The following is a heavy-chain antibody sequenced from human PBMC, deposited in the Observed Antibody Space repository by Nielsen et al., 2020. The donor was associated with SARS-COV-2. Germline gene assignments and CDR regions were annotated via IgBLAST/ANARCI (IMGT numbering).Heavy chain of an antibody. CDR2: ISWNSGSI. CDR3: ARDGRIGYGVYLDY. V-gene: IGHV3-9*01. CDR1: GFTFSSYA. J-gene: IGHJ4*02. D-gene: IGHD5-12*01. Sequence: SLKLSCAASGFTFSSYAMSWVRQAPGKGLEWVSGISWNSGSIGYADSVKGRFTISRDNAKNTLYLQMNGLRAEDTAIYYCARDGRIGYGVYLDYWGQGTPVTVSS.